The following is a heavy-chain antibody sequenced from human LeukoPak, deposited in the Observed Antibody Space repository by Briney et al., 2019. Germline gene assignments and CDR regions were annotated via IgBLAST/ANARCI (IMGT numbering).Heavy chain of an antibody. D-gene: IGHD3-16*02. J-gene: IGHJ4*02. V-gene: IGHV1-2*02. Sequence: ASEKVTCKASGYTFTGYYMHWVRQAPAQGLEWMGWINPNSGGTNIAQKFEGRVTMTRDPSSSTAYMELSRLRSDDTAVYYCARAGDYVWGSYRYFPFDYWGQGTLVTVSS. CDR1: GYTFTGYY. CDR2: INPNSGGT. CDR3: ARAGDYVWGSYRYFPFDY.